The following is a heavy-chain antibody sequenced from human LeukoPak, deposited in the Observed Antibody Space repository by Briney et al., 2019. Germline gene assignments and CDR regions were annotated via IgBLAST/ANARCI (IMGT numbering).Heavy chain of an antibody. CDR1: GFIFSNYV. V-gene: IGHV3-23*01. D-gene: IGHD3-10*02. CDR3: AELGITMIGGV. Sequence: GGSLRLSCAGSGFIFSNYVMTWVRQAPGKGLEWVSQISGDGTSTFYADSVKGRFTISRDNAKNSLYLQMNSLRAEDTAVYYCAELGITMIGGVWGKGTTVTISS. J-gene: IGHJ6*04. CDR2: ISGDGTST.